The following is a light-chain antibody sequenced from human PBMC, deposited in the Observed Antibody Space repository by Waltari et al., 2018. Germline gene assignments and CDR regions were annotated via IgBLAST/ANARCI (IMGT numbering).Light chain of an antibody. CDR1: SSNIGSNT. Sequence: QSVLTQPPSASGTPGQRVTISCSGSSSNIGSNTVNWYQYLPGTAPKLLIYENSQRPSGVPDRFSGSKSGTSASRAISGLQSDDEADYYCATWDASLNGRVFGGGTKLTVL. J-gene: IGLJ3*02. CDR2: ENS. V-gene: IGLV1-44*01. CDR3: ATWDASLNGRV.